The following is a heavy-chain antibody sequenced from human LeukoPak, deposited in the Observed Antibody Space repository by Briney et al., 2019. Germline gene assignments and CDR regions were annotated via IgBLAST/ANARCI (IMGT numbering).Heavy chain of an antibody. CDR1: SGSISSSGYY. V-gene: IGHV4-39*01. CDR3: ARHWGNYGALRGDY. CDR2: IHYTGST. Sequence: SETLSLTCTVSSGSISSSGYYWGWVRQPPGKGLEWFGSIHYTGSTYYNPSLKSRVTISVDTSRNQFSLNLSSVTAADTAVYYCARHWGNYGALRGDYWGQGTLATVSS. D-gene: IGHD4-17*01. J-gene: IGHJ4*02.